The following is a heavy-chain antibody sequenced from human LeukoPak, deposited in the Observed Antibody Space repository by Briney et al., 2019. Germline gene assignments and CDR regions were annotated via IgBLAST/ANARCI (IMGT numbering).Heavy chain of an antibody. Sequence: ASVKVSCKASGYILTDYYIHWVRQAPGQGLEWMGWINPNSGDTNYAQKFQGRVTMTRDTSISTVYMELGRLRYDDTAAYYCARGPLGYCSGGTCYSGRNWFDPWGQGTLVTVSS. D-gene: IGHD2-15*01. J-gene: IGHJ5*02. CDR1: GYILTDYY. CDR2: INPNSGDT. CDR3: ARGPLGYCSGGTCYSGRNWFDP. V-gene: IGHV1-2*02.